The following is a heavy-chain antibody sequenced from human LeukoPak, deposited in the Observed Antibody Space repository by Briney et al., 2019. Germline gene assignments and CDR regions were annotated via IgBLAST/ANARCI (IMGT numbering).Heavy chain of an antibody. CDR2: INPNSGGT. CDR3: AREIGMGAFNYYYYGMDV. D-gene: IGHD3-16*01. V-gene: IGHV1-2*04. J-gene: IGHJ6*02. Sequence: ASVKVSCKASGYTFTGYYMHWVRQAPGQGLEWMGRINPNSGGTNYAQKFQGWVTMTRDTSISTAYMELSRLRSEDTAVYYCAREIGMGAFNYYYYGMDVWGQGTTVTVSS. CDR1: GYTFTGYY.